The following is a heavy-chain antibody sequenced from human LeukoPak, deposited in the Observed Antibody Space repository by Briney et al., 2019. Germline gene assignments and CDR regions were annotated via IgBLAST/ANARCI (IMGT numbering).Heavy chain of an antibody. Sequence: PGGSLRLSCAASGFTFSSYWMHWVRQAPGKGLVWVSRINSDRSSTSYADSVKGRFTISRDNAENTLYLQMNSLRAEDTAVYYCARAARGAAAGTVEFDYWGQGTLVTVSS. CDR2: INSDRSST. V-gene: IGHV3-74*01. CDR1: GFTFSSYW. J-gene: IGHJ4*02. CDR3: ARAARGAAAGTVEFDY. D-gene: IGHD6-13*01.